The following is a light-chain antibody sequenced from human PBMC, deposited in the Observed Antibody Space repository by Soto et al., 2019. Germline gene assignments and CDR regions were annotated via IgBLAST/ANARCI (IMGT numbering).Light chain of an antibody. V-gene: IGLV2-23*02. Sequence: QSVRTQPASLSGSPGQSITLFCTGNSSDVGSYNLVSWYQQHPGKAPKLMIYEVSKRPSGVSNRFSGSKSGNTASLTTSGLQAEDEADYYCCSYAGSSTFVFGTGTKVTVL. CDR2: EVS. J-gene: IGLJ1*01. CDR1: SSDVGSYNL. CDR3: CSYAGSSTFV.